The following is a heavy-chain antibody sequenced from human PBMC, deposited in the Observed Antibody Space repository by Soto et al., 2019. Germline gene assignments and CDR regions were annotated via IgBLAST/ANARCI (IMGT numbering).Heavy chain of an antibody. V-gene: IGHV3-23*01. Sequence: PGGSLRLSCAASGFTFSSFAMTWLRQAPGKGLEWVSTISGSGGSTYYADSVKGRFTISRDNSNNTLYLQIYSLRAEATAVYYCVKDRGNDCVAWFDPLGQGTLVTVSS. CDR1: GFTFSSFA. CDR2: ISGSGGST. CDR3: VKDRGNDCVAWFDP. D-gene: IGHD1-1*01. J-gene: IGHJ5*02.